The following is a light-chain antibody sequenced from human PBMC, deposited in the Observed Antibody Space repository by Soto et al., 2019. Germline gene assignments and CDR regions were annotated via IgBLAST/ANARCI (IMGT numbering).Light chain of an antibody. CDR3: QQYRNWPRT. Sequence: EIVLTQSPATLSVSPGDRVTLSCRASQSVDINLAWYQQRPGQAPRLLVYGASTKATDMPGRFSGRGSGTEVTVTISNLQSADFAVDYCQQYRNWPRTFGQGTKVEIK. CDR1: QSVDIN. J-gene: IGKJ1*01. V-gene: IGKV3-15*01. CDR2: GAS.